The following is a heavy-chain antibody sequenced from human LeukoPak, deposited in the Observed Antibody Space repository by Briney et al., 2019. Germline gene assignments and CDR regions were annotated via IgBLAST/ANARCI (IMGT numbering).Heavy chain of an antibody. CDR1: GFTFSDYY. CDR2: ISSSGSTI. Sequence: PGGSLRLSCAASGFTFSDYYMSWIRQAPGKGLEWVSYISSSGSTIYYADSVKGRFTISRDNSKNTLYLQMNSLRAEDTAVYYCAKGAAAVNGKDWFDPWGQGTLVTVSS. V-gene: IGHV3-11*04. J-gene: IGHJ5*02. CDR3: AKGAAAVNGKDWFDP. D-gene: IGHD6-13*01.